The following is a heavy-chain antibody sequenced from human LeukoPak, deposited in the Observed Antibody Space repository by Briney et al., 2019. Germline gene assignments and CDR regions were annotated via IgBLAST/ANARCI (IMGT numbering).Heavy chain of an antibody. V-gene: IGHV1-2*06. CDR2: INPNSGGT. J-gene: IGHJ4*02. Sequence: ASVKVSCKASGYTFTGYYMHWVRQAPGQGLEWMGRINPNSGGTSYAQKFQGRVTMTRDTSTSTVYMELSSLRSEDTAVYYCARDTLGPGYWGQGTLVTVSS. CDR1: GYTFTGYY. CDR3: ARDTLGPGY.